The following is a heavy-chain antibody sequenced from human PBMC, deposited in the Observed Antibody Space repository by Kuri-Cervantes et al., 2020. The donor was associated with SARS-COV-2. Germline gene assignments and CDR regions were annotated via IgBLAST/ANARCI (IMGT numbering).Heavy chain of an antibody. J-gene: IGHJ6*04. CDR1: GYSISSGGYS. V-gene: IGHV4-30-2*03. CDR3: ARHATGYSSSSYLGYYAMDV. D-gene: IGHD6-13*01. Sequence: LRLSCAVSGYSISSGGYSWSWIRQPPGKGLEWIGSIYQAGSTFYNPSLKSRITISVDTSKNQFSLRLSSVTAADTAVYYCARHATGYSSSSYLGYYAMDVWGKGTTVTVSS. CDR2: IYQAGST.